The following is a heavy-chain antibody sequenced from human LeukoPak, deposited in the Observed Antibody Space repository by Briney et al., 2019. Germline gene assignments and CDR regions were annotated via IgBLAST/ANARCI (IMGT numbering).Heavy chain of an antibody. Sequence: SETLSLTCTVPGGSISTYYWSWIRQPAGKGLEWIGRSYTSGSSNYNPSLKSRVTISVDKSKNQFSLKLSAVTAADTAVYYCASRSVSGFDYWGQGTLVTVSS. CDR2: SYTSGSS. CDR1: GGSISTYY. D-gene: IGHD6-19*01. V-gene: IGHV4-4*07. J-gene: IGHJ4*02. CDR3: ASRSVSGFDY.